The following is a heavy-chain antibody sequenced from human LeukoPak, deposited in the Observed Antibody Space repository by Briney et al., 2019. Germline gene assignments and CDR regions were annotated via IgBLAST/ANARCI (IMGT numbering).Heavy chain of an antibody. D-gene: IGHD1-1*01. V-gene: IGHV3-30*03. CDR3: AREGGTTGWLTTDF. CDR2: IAYDGNEK. Sequence: GGSLRLSCAASGFTFSDYGLHWLRQAPGKGLEWVGMIAYDGNEKHYGDSVQGLFSISRDNSKDALYLQMNSLTAEDTAVYYCAREGGTTGWLTTDFWGQGTRVTVSS. CDR1: GFTFSDYG. J-gene: IGHJ4*02.